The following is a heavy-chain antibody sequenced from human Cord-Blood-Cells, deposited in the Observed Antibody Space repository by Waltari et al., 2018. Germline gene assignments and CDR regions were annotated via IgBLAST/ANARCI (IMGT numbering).Heavy chain of an antibody. CDR2: ISYDGSNK. V-gene: IGHV3-30*03. J-gene: IGHJ5*02. CDR3: AGAYYDILTGPNWFDP. D-gene: IGHD3-9*01. CDR1: GFTFSSYG. Sequence: QVQLVESGGGVVQPGRSLRLSCAASGFTFSSYGMHRVRQAPGKGLEWVAVISYDGSNKYYADSVKGRFTISRDNSKNTLYLQMNSLRAEDTAVYYCAGAYYDILTGPNWFDPWGQGTLVTVSS.